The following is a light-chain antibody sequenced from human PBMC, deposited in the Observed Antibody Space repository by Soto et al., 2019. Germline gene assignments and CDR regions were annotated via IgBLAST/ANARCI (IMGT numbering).Light chain of an antibody. V-gene: IGKV1-33*01. Sequence: DIQMTQSPSSLSVSLGDRVTITCQASQDIGKNLNWYQQKPGKAPKLLIYDASNLETGVPSSFSGGGSGTDFTFTISRLQPEDIATYYCQHYDNLPSVTFGQGTRLEIK. CDR1: QDIGKN. CDR2: DAS. J-gene: IGKJ5*01. CDR3: QHYDNLPSVT.